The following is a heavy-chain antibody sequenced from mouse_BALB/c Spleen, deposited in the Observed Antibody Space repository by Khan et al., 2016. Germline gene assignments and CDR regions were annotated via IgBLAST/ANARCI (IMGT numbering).Heavy chain of an antibody. Sequence: EVQLQESGPGLVKPSQSLSLTCSVTGYSITSGYYWNWIRQFPGNKLEWMGYISYDGSNNYNPSLKNRISITRETSKNQFFLKLNSVTTEDAATYYCATSIYFNYAWFAYWGQGTLVTVSA. V-gene: IGHV3-6*02. D-gene: IGHD2-4*01. CDR2: ISYDGSN. CDR3: ATSIYFNYAWFAY. J-gene: IGHJ3*01. CDR1: GYSITSGYY.